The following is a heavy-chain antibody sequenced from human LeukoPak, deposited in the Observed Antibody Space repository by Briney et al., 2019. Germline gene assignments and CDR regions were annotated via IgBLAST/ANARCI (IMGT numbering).Heavy chain of an antibody. Sequence: SVKVSCKASGFTFTSSAMQWVRQARGQRLEGIGWIFVGSGNTNYAQKFQERVTITRDMSTSTAYMELSSLRSEDTAVYYCAAVRRVRARGNYFDYWGQGTLVTVSS. D-gene: IGHD3-16*01. V-gene: IGHV1-58*02. J-gene: IGHJ4*02. CDR3: AAVRRVRARGNYFDY. CDR1: GFTFTSSA. CDR2: IFVGSGNT.